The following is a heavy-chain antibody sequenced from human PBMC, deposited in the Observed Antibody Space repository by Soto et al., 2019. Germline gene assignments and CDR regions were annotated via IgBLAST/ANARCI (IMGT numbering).Heavy chain of an antibody. V-gene: IGHV3-30*18. D-gene: IGHD2-2*01. CDR2: ISYDGSNK. J-gene: IGHJ6*01. CDR3: AKSVVVVPAATVGNYYYYSMGV. CDR1: GFTFSSYG. Sequence: QPGVSLRLSCAASGFTFSSYGMHWVRQAPGKGLEWVAVISYDGSNKYYADSVKGRFTISRANSKNTLYLPMNSQRAEDTAVYYCAKSVVVVPAATVGNYYYYSMGVCGQGXTVTLCS.